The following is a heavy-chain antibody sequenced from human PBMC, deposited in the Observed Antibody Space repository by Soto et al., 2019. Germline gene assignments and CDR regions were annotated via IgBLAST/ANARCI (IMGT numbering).Heavy chain of an antibody. CDR3: ASCGYSYGWDAFDI. V-gene: IGHV1-69*01. J-gene: IGHJ3*02. CDR1: GGTFSSYA. D-gene: IGHD5-18*01. CDR2: IIPIFGTA. Sequence: QVQLVQSGAEVKKPGSSVKVSCKASGGTFSSYAISWVRQAPGQGLEWMGGIIPIFGTANYAQKFQGRVTITADESTSTAYMELSSLRSEDTAVYYWASCGYSYGWDAFDIWGQLTMVTVSS.